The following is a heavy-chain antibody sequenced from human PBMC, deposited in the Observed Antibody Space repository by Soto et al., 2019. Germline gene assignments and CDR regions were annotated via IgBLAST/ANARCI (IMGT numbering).Heavy chain of an antibody. CDR2: ISAFNGDT. Sequence: QVQLVQSGTEVKKSGASVNVSCKAFGYTFTSYGFSWVRQVPGQGLEWLGWISAFNGDTQYAQTMKGRITVTTDTSTTTVHMELRSLTPADTAVYYCTREAGWQRMGPYDWGQGTLVTVS. D-gene: IGHD6-25*01. CDR3: TREAGWQRMGPYD. CDR1: GYTFTSYG. J-gene: IGHJ4*02. V-gene: IGHV1-18*04.